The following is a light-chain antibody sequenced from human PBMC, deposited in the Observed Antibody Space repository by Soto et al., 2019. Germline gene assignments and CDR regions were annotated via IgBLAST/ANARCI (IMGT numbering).Light chain of an antibody. Sequence: ETMMTQSPDTLSVSLGERATLSCRASQSLRSSLAWYQQKPGQAPRLLIYDASTRATGIPARFSGSGSGTDFTLTISGLQSEDFAVYYCQQRGKWPSTFGPGTKVEMK. J-gene: IGKJ2*02. V-gene: IGKV3-15*01. CDR3: QQRGKWPST. CDR2: DAS. CDR1: QSLRSS.